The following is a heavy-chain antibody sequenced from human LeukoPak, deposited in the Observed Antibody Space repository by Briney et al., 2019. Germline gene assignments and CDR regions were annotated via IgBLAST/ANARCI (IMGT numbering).Heavy chain of an antibody. CDR1: GFAFSSYA. V-gene: IGHV3-30-3*01. J-gene: IGHJ4*02. CDR3: AKDEGIAVAGTGGFDY. Sequence: GGSLRLSCAASGFAFSSYAMHWVRQGPGKGLEWVALVSYDGGSKYYADSVKGRITISRDNSKNTLYLQMNSLRAEDTAVYYCAKDEGIAVAGTGGFDYWGQGTLVTVS. CDR2: VSYDGGSK. D-gene: IGHD6-19*01.